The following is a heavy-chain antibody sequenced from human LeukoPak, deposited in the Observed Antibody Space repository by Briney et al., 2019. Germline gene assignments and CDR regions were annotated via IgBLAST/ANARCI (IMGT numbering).Heavy chain of an antibody. V-gene: IGHV3-74*01. J-gene: IGHJ4*02. Sequence: GGALRLSCTASGFIFSSYWMHWVRQPPGKGLEWVSGMNSDGRSKNYADFVKGRLTISRDNAKNTLYLQMNGLRVEDTAVYYCVRDLVYGTGDQRFDYWGQGTLVTVSS. D-gene: IGHD7-27*01. CDR2: MNSDGRSK. CDR3: VRDLVYGTGDQRFDY. CDR1: GFIFSSYW.